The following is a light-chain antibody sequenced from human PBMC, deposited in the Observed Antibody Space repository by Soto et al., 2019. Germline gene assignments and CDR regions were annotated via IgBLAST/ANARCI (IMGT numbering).Light chain of an antibody. J-gene: IGLJ7*01. V-gene: IGLV1-44*01. CDR2: IDH. CDR3: ATWDDDLSAAV. Sequence: QSALTQPPSLSGTPGQSVTISCSGSSSNIEGNTVHWYQHLPGTAPKLLINIDHNRPSGIPDRFSGSKSGTSASLAISGLQSEDEADYYCATWDDDLSAAVFGGGTQLTVL. CDR1: SSNIEGNT.